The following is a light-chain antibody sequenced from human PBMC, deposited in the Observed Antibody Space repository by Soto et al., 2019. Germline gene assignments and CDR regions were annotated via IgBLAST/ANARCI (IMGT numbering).Light chain of an antibody. V-gene: IGKV1-5*01. CDR3: QQYNSYPWT. CDR2: DAS. Sequence: DIHMTQSPSTLSASVGSIFTITCRASQSISRWLAWYQQKQGKAPKLLIYDASNLESGVPSRLRGSGYGTELAITISGMQTDDFETYYCQQYNSYPWTFGQGTKVDIK. J-gene: IGKJ1*01. CDR1: QSISRW.